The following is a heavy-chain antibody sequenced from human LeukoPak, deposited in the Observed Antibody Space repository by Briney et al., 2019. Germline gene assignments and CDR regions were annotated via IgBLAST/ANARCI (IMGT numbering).Heavy chain of an antibody. Sequence: ASVKVSCKASGYTFTSYGISWVRQAPGQGLEWMGWISAYNGNTNYAQKLQGRVTVTTDTSTSTAYMELRSLRSDDTAVYYCARVDSSWGYYYYYYMDVWGKGTTVTVSS. J-gene: IGHJ6*03. D-gene: IGHD6-6*01. CDR3: ARVDSSWGYYYYYYMDV. CDR1: GYTFTSYG. V-gene: IGHV1-18*01. CDR2: ISAYNGNT.